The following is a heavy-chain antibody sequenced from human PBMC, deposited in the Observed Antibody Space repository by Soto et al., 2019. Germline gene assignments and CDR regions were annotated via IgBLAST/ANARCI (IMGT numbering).Heavy chain of an antibody. CDR2: ISSGSTNI. V-gene: IGHV3-11*01. Sequence: QVQLVESGGGLVKPGGSLRLSCAASGFTFSDFYMSWIRQAPGKGLEWISYISSGSTNIFYADSVKGRITVSMDNAKNSVYLQMASQRAEDTSVYYGARDRNAAGSDYLGQGTLVTVSS. CDR1: GFTFSDFY. J-gene: IGHJ4*02. CDR3: ARDRNAAGSDY. D-gene: IGHD1-1*01.